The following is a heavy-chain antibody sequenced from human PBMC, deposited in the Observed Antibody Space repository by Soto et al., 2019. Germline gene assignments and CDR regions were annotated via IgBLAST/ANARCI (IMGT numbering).Heavy chain of an antibody. Sequence: PSDTLSLTCTVSGGSISSYYWSWIRQPPGKGLEWIGYIYYSDSTNYNPSLKSRVTISVDTSKSQFSVKLNSVTAADTAVYYCARTLYYYDSSGYSFDYWGQGTLVTVSS. V-gene: IGHV4-59*07. CDR3: ARTLYYYDSSGYSFDY. CDR1: GGSISSYY. CDR2: IYYSDST. J-gene: IGHJ4*02. D-gene: IGHD3-22*01.